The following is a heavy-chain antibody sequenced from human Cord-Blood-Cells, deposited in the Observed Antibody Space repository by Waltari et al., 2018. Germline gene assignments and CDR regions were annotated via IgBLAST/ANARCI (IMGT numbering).Heavy chain of an antibody. Sequence: QVQLQQWGAGLLKPSETLSLTCAVYGGSFSGYYWSWIRQPPGKGLEWIGEINHSGSTNYNPSLKSRVTISVDTSKNQFSLKLSSVTAADTAVYYCARGGGAARDDAFDIWGQGTMVTASS. CDR3: ARGGGAARDDAFDI. D-gene: IGHD6-6*01. J-gene: IGHJ3*02. V-gene: IGHV4-34*01. CDR1: GGSFSGYY. CDR2: INHSGST.